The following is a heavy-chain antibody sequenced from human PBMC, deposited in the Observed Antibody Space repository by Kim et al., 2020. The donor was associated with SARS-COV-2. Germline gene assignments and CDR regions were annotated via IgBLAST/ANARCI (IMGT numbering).Heavy chain of an antibody. D-gene: IGHD5-18*01. CDR1: GFTFSSYA. CDR3: VKGGLDTAMVLGFDY. Sequence: GGSLRLSCSASGFTFSSYAMHWVRQAPGKGLEYVSAISSNGGSTYYADSVKGRFTISRDNSKNTLYLQMSSLRAEDTAVYYCVKGGLDTAMVLGFDYWGQGTLVTVSS. V-gene: IGHV3-64D*09. CDR2: ISSNGGST. J-gene: IGHJ4*02.